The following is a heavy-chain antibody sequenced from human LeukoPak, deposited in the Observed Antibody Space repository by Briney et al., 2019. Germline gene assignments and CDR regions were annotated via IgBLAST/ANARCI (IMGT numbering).Heavy chain of an antibody. CDR3: ARDSVAAAGSMDV. CDR2: ISSSSSYI. V-gene: IGHV3-21*01. Sequence: GALRLSCAASGFTFSSYSMNWVRQAPGKGLEWVSSISSSSSYIYYADSVKGRFTISRDNAKNSLYLQMNSLRAEDTAVYYCARDSVAAAGSMDVWGQGTTVTVSS. CDR1: GFTFSSYS. J-gene: IGHJ6*02. D-gene: IGHD6-13*01.